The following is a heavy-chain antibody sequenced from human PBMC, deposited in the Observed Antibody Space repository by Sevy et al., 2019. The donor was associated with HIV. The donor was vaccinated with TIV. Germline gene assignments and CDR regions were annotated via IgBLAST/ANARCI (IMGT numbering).Heavy chain of an antibody. CDR2: VYASSST. D-gene: IGHD6-13*01. Sequence: SETLSLTCTVSGGSISGYYWSWIRQPAGKGLEWIGRVYASSSTNYNPSLRSRVTISVDTSRNQFSLNLQSVTAADTAVYYCAREDLGSSWLYYYIDVWGKGTPVTVSS. V-gene: IGHV4-4*07. CDR3: AREDLGSSWLYYYIDV. J-gene: IGHJ6*03. CDR1: GGSISGYY.